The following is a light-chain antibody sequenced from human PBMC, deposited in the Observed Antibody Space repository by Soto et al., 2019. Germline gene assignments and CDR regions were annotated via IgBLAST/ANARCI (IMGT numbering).Light chain of an antibody. Sequence: QSLLTQPASVSGSPGQSITLSCTGSSSDVAIYDLVSWYQQLPGKAPKLVISEGSKRASGVSNRFSGSKSGNTASLTISGLQAEDEADYYCCSYEDITTSYVFGTGTKVTVL. CDR2: EGS. J-gene: IGLJ1*01. CDR3: CSYEDITTSYV. CDR1: SSDVAIYDL. V-gene: IGLV2-23*01.